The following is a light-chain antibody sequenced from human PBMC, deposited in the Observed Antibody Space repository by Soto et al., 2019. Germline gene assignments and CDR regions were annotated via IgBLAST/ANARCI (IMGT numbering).Light chain of an antibody. CDR3: QQYGSSLGVT. Sequence: EIVMTQSPVTLSVSPGERATLSFRASQSVRSNLAWYQQKPGQAPRLLMYDASNRATGFPARFSGSGSGTDFTLTISRLEPEDFAVYYCQQYGSSLGVTFGGGTKVDI. V-gene: IGKV3-20*01. CDR1: QSVRSN. J-gene: IGKJ4*01. CDR2: DAS.